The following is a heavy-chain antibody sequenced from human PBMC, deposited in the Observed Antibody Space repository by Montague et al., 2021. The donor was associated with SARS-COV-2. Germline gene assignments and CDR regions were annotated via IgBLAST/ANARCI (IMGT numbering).Heavy chain of an antibody. J-gene: IGHJ4*02. Sequence: SETLSLTCSVSGGSFGSDNFFWGWIRQPPGKRLEWIGVISNGGRTFANPSLKSRVTISVHTSRNQLSLNVKSVTAADTAVYYCARHRRYGVVTYYPDFWGQGILVTVSS. CDR2: ISNGGRT. CDR3: ARHRRYGVVTYYPDF. D-gene: IGHD2-8*01. V-gene: IGHV4-39*01. CDR1: GGSFGSDNFF.